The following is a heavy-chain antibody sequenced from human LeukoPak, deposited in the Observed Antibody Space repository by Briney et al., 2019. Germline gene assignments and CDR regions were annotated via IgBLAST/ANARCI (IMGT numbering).Heavy chain of an antibody. V-gene: IGHV3-74*01. CDR1: GFAFSNNW. D-gene: IGHD5-18*01. CDR3: ACGYNYVNDFDS. Sequence: GGSLRLSCAASGFAFSNNWMHWVRQAPGKGLVWVSRINSDGSATTYADSVKGRFTISRDNAKNTLYLQMNSLTIDDTAVYYCACGYNYVNDFDSWGQGTLVSVSS. J-gene: IGHJ4*02. CDR2: INSDGSAT.